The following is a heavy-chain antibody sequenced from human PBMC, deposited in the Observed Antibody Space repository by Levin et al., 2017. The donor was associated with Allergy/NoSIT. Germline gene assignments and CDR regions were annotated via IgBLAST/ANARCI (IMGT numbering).Heavy chain of an antibody. CDR2: ISGSGGST. J-gene: IGHJ3*02. D-gene: IGHD3/OR15-3a*01. CDR1: GFTFSSYA. CDR3: AKDLTEDFPQAFDI. Sequence: GESLKISCAASGFTFSSYAMSWVRQAPGKGLEWVSAISGSGGSTYYADSVKGRFTISRDNSKNTLYLQMNSLRAEDTAVYYCAKDLTEDFPQAFDIWGQGTMVTVSS. V-gene: IGHV3-23*01.